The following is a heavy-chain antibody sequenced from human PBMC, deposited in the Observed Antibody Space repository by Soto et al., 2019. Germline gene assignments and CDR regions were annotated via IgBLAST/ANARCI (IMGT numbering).Heavy chain of an antibody. J-gene: IGHJ4*02. Sequence: GGSLRLSCAASGFTFSSYAMSWVRQAPGKGLEWVSAISGSGCSTYYADSVKGRFTISRDNSKNTLYLQMNSLRAEDTSVYYCAKVGLGPWGDFDYWGQGTLVTVSS. V-gene: IGHV3-23*01. D-gene: IGHD7-27*01. CDR1: GFTFSSYA. CDR2: ISGSGCST. CDR3: AKVGLGPWGDFDY.